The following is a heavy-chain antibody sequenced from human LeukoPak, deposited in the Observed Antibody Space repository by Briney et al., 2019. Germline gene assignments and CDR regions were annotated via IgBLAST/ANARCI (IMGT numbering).Heavy chain of an antibody. CDR1: GFTFSSYA. Sequence: GGSLRLSCAASGFTFSSYAMSWVRQAPGKGLEWVSAISGSGGSTYYADSVKGRFTISRDNSKNTLYLQMNSLRAEDTAVYYCARGPYYDSSGYYLFDYWGQGTLVTVSS. D-gene: IGHD3-22*01. CDR2: ISGSGGST. CDR3: ARGPYYDSSGYYLFDY. J-gene: IGHJ4*02. V-gene: IGHV3-23*01.